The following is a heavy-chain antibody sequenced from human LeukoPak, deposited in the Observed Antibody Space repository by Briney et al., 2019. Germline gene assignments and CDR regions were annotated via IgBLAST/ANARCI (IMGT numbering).Heavy chain of an antibody. D-gene: IGHD5-12*01. CDR1: GYTSTGNY. J-gene: IGHJ6*03. Sequence: PGASVKVPCKASGYTSTGNYMHWVRQTPEQGLKGMEWITPNNGGTNYAQQFPGRVTMTRDTSISTAYMELSRLRSDDTAVYYCARRNIAAFGYYYFYMDVWGKGTTVTISS. CDR2: ITPNNGGT. CDR3: ARRNIAAFGYYYFYMDV. V-gene: IGHV1-2*02.